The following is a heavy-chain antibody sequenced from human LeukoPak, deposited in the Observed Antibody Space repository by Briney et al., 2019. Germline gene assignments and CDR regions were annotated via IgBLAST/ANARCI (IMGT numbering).Heavy chain of an antibody. Sequence: GGSLRLSSAASGFTFSNYSMNWVRQAPGKGLEWVSYISRSSSTIYYADSVKGRFTISRDNAKNSLYLQMNSLRAEDTAAYYCARAKRNGFDIWGQGTMVTVSS. CDR3: ARAKRNGFDI. J-gene: IGHJ3*02. V-gene: IGHV3-48*01. CDR1: GFTFSNYS. CDR2: ISRSSSTI.